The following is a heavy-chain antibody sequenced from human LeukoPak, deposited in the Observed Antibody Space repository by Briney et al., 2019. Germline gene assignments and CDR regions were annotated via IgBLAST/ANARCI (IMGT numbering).Heavy chain of an antibody. V-gene: IGHV1-18*01. CDR2: ISVYNDNT. CDR1: SFIFNNYG. CDR3: ARVPAARRPINWFDP. D-gene: IGHD2-2*01. J-gene: IGHJ5*02. Sequence: ASVKVSCKASSFIFNNYGISWVRQAPGQGLEWMGWISVYNDNTKYSQNLQGRVTMTTDTSTSTAYMELRSLRSDDTAVYYCARVPAARRPINWFDPWGQGTLVTVSS.